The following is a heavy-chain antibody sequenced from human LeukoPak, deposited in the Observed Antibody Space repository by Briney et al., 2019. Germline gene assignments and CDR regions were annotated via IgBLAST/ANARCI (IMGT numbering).Heavy chain of an antibody. D-gene: IGHD5-12*01. J-gene: IGHJ4*02. CDR2: IYYSGST. Sequence: SETLSLTCTVSGGSISSSSYYWGWIRQPPGKGLGWIGSIYYSGSTYYNPSLKSRVTISVDTSKNQFSLKLSSVTAADTAVYYCARLVADSGYVIDYWGQGTLVTVSS. V-gene: IGHV4-39*01. CDR1: GGSISSSSYY. CDR3: ARLVADSGYVIDY.